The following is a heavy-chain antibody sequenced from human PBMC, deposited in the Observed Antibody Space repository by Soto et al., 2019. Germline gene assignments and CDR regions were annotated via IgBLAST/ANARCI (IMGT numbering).Heavy chain of an antibody. Sequence: GASVKVSCKASGYTFTSYDINWVRQATGQGLEWMGWMNPNSGNTGYAQKFQGRVTMTRNTSISTAYMELSSLRSEDTAVYYCARGPPFDYDFWSGYYNNYYYYMDVWGKGTTVTVSS. J-gene: IGHJ6*03. CDR3: ARGPPFDYDFWSGYYNNYYYYMDV. D-gene: IGHD3-3*01. CDR2: MNPNSGNT. V-gene: IGHV1-8*01. CDR1: GYTFTSYD.